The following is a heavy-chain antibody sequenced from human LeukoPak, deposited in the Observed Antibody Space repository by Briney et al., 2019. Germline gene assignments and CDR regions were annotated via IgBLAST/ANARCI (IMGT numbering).Heavy chain of an antibody. CDR1: GFTFSSYG. Sequence: GGSLRLSCAASGFTFSSYGMRWVRQAPGKGLEWVSSISTSSSYIYYADSVKGRFTISRDNAKNSLYLQMNSLRAEDTAVYYCAREVGYYYDSSGYSWGQGTLVTVSS. D-gene: IGHD3-22*01. CDR3: AREVGYYYDSSGYS. CDR2: ISTSSSYI. J-gene: IGHJ4*02. V-gene: IGHV3-21*01.